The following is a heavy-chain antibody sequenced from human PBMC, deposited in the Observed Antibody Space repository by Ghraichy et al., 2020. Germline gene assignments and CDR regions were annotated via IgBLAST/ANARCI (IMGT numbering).Heavy chain of an antibody. V-gene: IGHV3-7*01. Sequence: GSLRLSCVASGFTFSSHWIHWVRQPPGKGLEWVANIRQDGSEMYYVDSVKGRFTISRDNAKNSLFLQMNSLRAEDTAVYYCATFSSGWWGQGTLVTVSS. CDR1: GFTFSSHW. D-gene: IGHD6-19*01. CDR2: IRQDGSEM. J-gene: IGHJ4*02. CDR3: ATFSSGW.